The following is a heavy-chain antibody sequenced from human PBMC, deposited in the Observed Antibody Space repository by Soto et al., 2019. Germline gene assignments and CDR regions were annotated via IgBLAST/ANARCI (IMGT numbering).Heavy chain of an antibody. J-gene: IGHJ4*02. CDR1: GYTFTSYS. V-gene: IGHV5-51*01. D-gene: IGHD5-18*01. CDR3: ASAMKYSYGYY. Sequence: PGGSLKIPCKGPGYTFTSYSIGWVRQMPGKGLEWMGIIYASDSDTRYSPSFQRQVTISVDKSISTAYLHWTSLKASDTAIYYCASAMKYSYGYYWGQGTLVTVSS. CDR2: IYASDSDT.